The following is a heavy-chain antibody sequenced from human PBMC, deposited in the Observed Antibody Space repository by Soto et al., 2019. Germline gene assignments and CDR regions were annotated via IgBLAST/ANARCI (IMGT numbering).Heavy chain of an antibody. CDR3: ARHGDSTSSQRRIAARTYAYYYGRDV. D-gene: IGHD6-6*01. CDR2: TYAGDSDT. CDR1: GYSFTSYG. Sequence: PVESLKISCKVSGYSFTSYGIVWVVQMPGKGLEAIGTTYAGDSDTRYCPSFQGELTISADKSISTAYLQWSSLKASDTAMYYCARHGDSTSSQRRIAARTYAYYYGRDVWGQGTTVTVSS. J-gene: IGHJ6*01. V-gene: IGHV5-51*01.